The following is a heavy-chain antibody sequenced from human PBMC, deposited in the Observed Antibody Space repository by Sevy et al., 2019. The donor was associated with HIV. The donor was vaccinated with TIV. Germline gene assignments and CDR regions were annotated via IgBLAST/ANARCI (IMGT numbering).Heavy chain of an antibody. CDR2: IYYNGHI. V-gene: IGHV4-59*08. CDR1: GGSITSLY. Sequence: SETLSLTCTVSGGSITSLYWNWIRQPPGKGLEWIANIYYNGHINYNPALKSRVTCSLDTSKNQFSLRLSSVTAADTAMYYCAGENAWGRGYSWGQGTLVTVSS. J-gene: IGHJ4*02. D-gene: IGHD1-26*01. CDR3: AGENAWGRGYS.